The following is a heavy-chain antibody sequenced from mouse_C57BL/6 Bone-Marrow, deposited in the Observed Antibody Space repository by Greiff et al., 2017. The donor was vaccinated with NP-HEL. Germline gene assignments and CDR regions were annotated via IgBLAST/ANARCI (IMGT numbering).Heavy chain of an antibody. CDR1: GYTFTSYW. Sequence: QVQLQQPGAELVMPGASVKLSCKASGYTFTSYWMHWVKQRPGQGLEWIGEIDPSDSYTNYNQEFKGKSTLTVDKSSSTAYMQLSSLTSEDSAVYYCARGDDYPSYWYFDVWGTGTTVTVSS. J-gene: IGHJ1*03. CDR2: IDPSDSYT. CDR3: ARGDDYPSYWYFDV. D-gene: IGHD2-4*01. V-gene: IGHV1-69*01.